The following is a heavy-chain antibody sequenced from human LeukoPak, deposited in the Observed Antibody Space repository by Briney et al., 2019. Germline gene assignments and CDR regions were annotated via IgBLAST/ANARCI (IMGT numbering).Heavy chain of an antibody. CDR3: ASVDTAMVTRSFWFDP. Sequence: GASVKVSCKASGYTFTGYYMHWVRQAPGQGLEWMGGIIPIFGTANYAQKFQGRVTITADKSTSTAYMELSSLRSEDTAVYYCASVDTAMVTRSFWFDPWGQGTLVTVSS. CDR2: IIPIFGTA. V-gene: IGHV1-69*06. J-gene: IGHJ5*02. D-gene: IGHD5-18*01. CDR1: GYTFTGYY.